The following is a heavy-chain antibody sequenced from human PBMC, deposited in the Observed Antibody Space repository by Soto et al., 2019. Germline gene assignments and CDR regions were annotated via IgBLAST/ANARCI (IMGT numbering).Heavy chain of an antibody. CDR2: INDRSSAI. Sequence: GSLRLSFADPGCSRSNYGMNPVRQAPGRGLEWVSHINDRSSAIYYADSVKGRFTISRDNAKNSLYLQINSLRDEDTDVYYCARDRRWAIDYWGQGTLVTVSS. V-gene: IGHV3-48*02. CDR3: ARDRRWAIDY. CDR1: GCSRSNYG. D-gene: IGHD6-13*01. J-gene: IGHJ4*02.